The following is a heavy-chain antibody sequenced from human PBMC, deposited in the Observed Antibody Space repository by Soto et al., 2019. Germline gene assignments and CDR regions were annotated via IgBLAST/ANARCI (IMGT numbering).Heavy chain of an antibody. CDR3: ARDGQLARFDP. V-gene: IGHV6-1*01. D-gene: IGHD6-13*01. J-gene: IGHJ5*02. CDR1: GYSVSSNSAA. Sequence: PXQTLSLTCAISGYSVSSNSAAWNWIRPSPSRGLEWLGRTYYRSKWYNDYAVSVKSRITINPDTSKNQFSLQLNSVTPEDTAVYYCARDGQLARFDPWGQGTLVTVSS. CDR2: TYYRSKWYN.